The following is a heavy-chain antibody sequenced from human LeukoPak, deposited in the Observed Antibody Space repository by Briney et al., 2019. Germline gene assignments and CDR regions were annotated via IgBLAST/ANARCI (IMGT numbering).Heavy chain of an antibody. D-gene: IGHD5-18*01. J-gene: IGHJ4*02. Sequence: SGTLSLTCTVSGDSISTYYWSWIRQPPGKGLEWIGYIYYSGSTNYNPSLKSRVTISVDTSKNQFSLKLNSVTAADTAVYYCARHSGPRYSYGYTFDYWGQGTLVTVSS. CDR3: ARHSGPRYSYGYTFDY. CDR1: GDSISTYY. CDR2: IYYSGST. V-gene: IGHV4-59*08.